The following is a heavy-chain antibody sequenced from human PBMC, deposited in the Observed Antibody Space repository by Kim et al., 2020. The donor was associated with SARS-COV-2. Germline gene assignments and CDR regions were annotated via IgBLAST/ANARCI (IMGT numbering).Heavy chain of an antibody. CDR3: ARENEYRSPGGMDV. Sequence: ADSVKGRFTISRDNSKNTLYLQMNSLRAEDTAVYYCARENEYRSPGGMDVWGQGTTVTVSS. J-gene: IGHJ6*02. D-gene: IGHD6-6*01. V-gene: IGHV3-30*07.